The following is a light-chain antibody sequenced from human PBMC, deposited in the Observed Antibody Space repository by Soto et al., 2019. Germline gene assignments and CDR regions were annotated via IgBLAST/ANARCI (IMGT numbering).Light chain of an antibody. CDR1: SSDVGSYNL. CDR3: CSYAGSSVLV. J-gene: IGLJ2*01. V-gene: IGLV2-23*02. Sequence: QSALTQPASVSGSPGQSITISCTGTSSDVGSYNLVSWYQQHPGKAPKLMIYEVSKRPSGVSNRFSGSKSGNTASLTISGLQAEDAADYYCCSYAGSSVLVFGGGTKLTVL. CDR2: EVS.